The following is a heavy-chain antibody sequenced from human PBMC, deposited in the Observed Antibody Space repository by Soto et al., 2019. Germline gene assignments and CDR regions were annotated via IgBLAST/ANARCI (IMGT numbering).Heavy chain of an antibody. CDR2: FDPEDGET. CDR1: GYTLTELS. V-gene: IGHV1-24*01. CDR3: ATTRGRGVLYDAFDT. D-gene: IGHD3-10*01. Sequence: ASVKVSCKVSGYTLTELSMHWVRQAPGKGLEWMGGFDPEDGETIYAQKFQGRVTMTEDTSTDTAYMELSSLRSEDTAVYYCATTRGRGVLYDAFDTWGQGTMVTVSS. J-gene: IGHJ3*02.